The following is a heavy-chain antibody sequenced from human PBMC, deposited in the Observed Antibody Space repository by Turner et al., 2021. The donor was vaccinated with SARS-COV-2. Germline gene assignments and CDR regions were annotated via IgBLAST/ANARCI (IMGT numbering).Heavy chain of an antibody. CDR2: IWYDGSNK. V-gene: IGHV3-33*01. D-gene: IGHD5-18*01. CDR3: ARDLEGAMVTYYYGMDV. CDR1: GFTFSSYG. Sequence: QVQLVESGGGVVQPGRSLRLSCAASGFTFSSYGMHWVRQAPGKGLELVAVIWYDGSNKYYAYSVKGRFTISRDNSKNTLYLQMNSLRAEDTAVYYCARDLEGAMVTYYYGMDVWGQGTTVTVSS. J-gene: IGHJ6*02.